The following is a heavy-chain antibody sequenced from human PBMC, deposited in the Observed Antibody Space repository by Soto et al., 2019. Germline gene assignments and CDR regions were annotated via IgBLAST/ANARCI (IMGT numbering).Heavy chain of an antibody. CDR1: GFTFSNAW. J-gene: IGHJ6*03. D-gene: IGHD1-7*01. Sequence: VQLVESGGGLVKPGGSLRLSCAASGFTFSNAWMSWVRQAPGKGLEWVGRIKSKTDGGTTDYAAPVKGRFTISRDDSKNTLYLQMNSLKTEDTAVYYCTTAGTTSYYYYYYYMDVWGKGTTVTVSS. V-gene: IGHV3-15*01. CDR2: IKSKTDGGTT. CDR3: TTAGTTSYYYYYYYMDV.